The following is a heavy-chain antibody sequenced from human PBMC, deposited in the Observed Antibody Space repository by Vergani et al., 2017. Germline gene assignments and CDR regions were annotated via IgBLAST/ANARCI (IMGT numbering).Heavy chain of an antibody. Sequence: QVQLQESGPGLVKPSQTLSLTCTVSGGSISSSSYYWGWIRQPPGKGLEWIGSIYYSGSTYYNPSLKSRVTISVDTSKNQFSLKLSSVTAADTAVYYCARGLYYDFWSGYYFGADYFDYWGQGTLVTVSS. J-gene: IGHJ4*02. D-gene: IGHD3-3*01. CDR2: IYYSGST. V-gene: IGHV4-39*07. CDR3: ARGLYYDFWSGYYFGADYFDY. CDR1: GGSISSSSYY.